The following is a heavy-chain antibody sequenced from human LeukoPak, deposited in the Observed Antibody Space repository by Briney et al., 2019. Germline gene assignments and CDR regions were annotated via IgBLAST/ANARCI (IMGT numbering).Heavy chain of an antibody. D-gene: IGHD2-2*01. J-gene: IGHJ4*02. Sequence: GGSLRLSCAASGFTFSSYWMHWVRQAPGKGLVWVSRIKNDGSSTNYADSVKGRFTISRDNAKNTLYLQMNSLRAEDTAVYYCASFCSSSSCALDFWGRGTLVTVSS. CDR2: IKNDGSST. V-gene: IGHV3-74*01. CDR1: GFTFSSYW. CDR3: ASFCSSSSCALDF.